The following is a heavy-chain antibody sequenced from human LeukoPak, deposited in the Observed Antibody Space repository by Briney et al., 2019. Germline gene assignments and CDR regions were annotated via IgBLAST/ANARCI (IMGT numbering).Heavy chain of an antibody. D-gene: IGHD6-13*01. J-gene: IGHJ4*02. CDR1: GFSFSGHW. Sequence: GGSLRLSCAASGFSFSGHWMHWARQLPGKGLVWVSRISPTGSTTSYADSVKGRFTVSRDNAKNTLYLQVNNLRAEDTAVYYCARGPSSNWSGLGFWGQGTLLTVSS. CDR2: ISPTGSTT. V-gene: IGHV3-74*01. CDR3: ARGPSSNWSGLGF.